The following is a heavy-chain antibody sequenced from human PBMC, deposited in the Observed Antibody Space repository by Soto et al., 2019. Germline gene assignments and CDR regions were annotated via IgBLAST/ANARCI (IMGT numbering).Heavy chain of an antibody. CDR3: ARGSSGDYAYYGMDV. CDR1: GYTFTSYG. J-gene: IGHJ6*02. Sequence: QVQLVQSGAEVKKPGASVKVSCKASGYTFTSYGISWVRQAPGQGLEWMGWISAYNGNTNYAQKLQGRVTMTTDTFTSTAYMELRSLRSDDTDVYYCARGSSGDYAYYGMDVWGQGTTVTVSS. D-gene: IGHD4-17*01. CDR2: ISAYNGNT. V-gene: IGHV1-18*01.